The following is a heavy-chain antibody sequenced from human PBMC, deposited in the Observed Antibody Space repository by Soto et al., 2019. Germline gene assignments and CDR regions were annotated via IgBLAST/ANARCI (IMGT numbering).Heavy chain of an antibody. D-gene: IGHD5-12*01. Sequence: GASVKVSCKASGYTFTSYAMHWVRQAPGQRLEWMGWINAGNGNTKYSQKFQGRVTMTRDTSTSTVYMELSSLRSEDTAVYYCASLGRDGYNPIDALDYWGQGTMGTVSS. V-gene: IGHV1-3*01. CDR1: GYTFTSYA. J-gene: IGHJ4*02. CDR3: ASLGRDGYNPIDALDY. CDR2: INAGNGNT.